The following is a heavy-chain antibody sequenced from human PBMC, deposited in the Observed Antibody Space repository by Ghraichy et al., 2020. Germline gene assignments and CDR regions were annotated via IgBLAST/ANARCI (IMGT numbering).Heavy chain of an antibody. V-gene: IGHV3-7*01. J-gene: IGHJ4*02. D-gene: IGHD1-1*01. CDR1: GFTFSNYW. CDR2: IKPDGSAE. Sequence: GGSLRLSCAASGFTFSNYWMDWVRQAPGKGLEWVANIKPDGSAEYYVDSVKGRFTISRDNAKNSLYLQMNSLRAEDTAVYYCARDQNWSSDYWGQGTLVTVSS. CDR3: ARDQNWSSDY.